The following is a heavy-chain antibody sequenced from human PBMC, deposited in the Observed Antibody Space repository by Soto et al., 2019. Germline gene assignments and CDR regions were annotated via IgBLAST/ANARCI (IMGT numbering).Heavy chain of an antibody. CDR1: GGSFSGYY. V-gene: IGHV4-34*01. J-gene: IGHJ6*02. Sequence: PSETLSLTCAVYGGSFSGYYWSWIRQPPGKGLEWIGEINHSGSTNYNPSLKSRVTISVDTSKNQFSLKLSSVTAEDTAVYYCARGRGYCTNGVCYSYYYYGMDVWGQGTTVTVSS. CDR3: ARGRGYCTNGVCYSYYYYGMDV. D-gene: IGHD2-8*01. CDR2: INHSGST.